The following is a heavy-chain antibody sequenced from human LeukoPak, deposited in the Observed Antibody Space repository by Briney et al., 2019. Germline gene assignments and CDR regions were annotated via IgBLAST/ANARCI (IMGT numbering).Heavy chain of an antibody. CDR3: VRNFQGMDV. CDR2: ISSSSSTI. V-gene: IGHV3-48*01. Sequence: HSGGSLRLSCAVSGFTFRAYSMNWVRQAPGKGLEWVSYISSSSSTIYYADSVKGRFTISRDKAKSSLNLQMNSLRAEDTAVYYCVRNFQGMDVWGQGTTVTVSS. J-gene: IGHJ6*02. D-gene: IGHD1-7*01. CDR1: GFTFRAYS.